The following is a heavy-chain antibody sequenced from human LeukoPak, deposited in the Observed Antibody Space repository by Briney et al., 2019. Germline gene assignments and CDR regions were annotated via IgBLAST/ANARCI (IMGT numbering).Heavy chain of an antibody. CDR1: GGSISSSSYY. Sequence: SETLSLTCTVSGGSISSSSYYWGWIRQPPGKGLEWIGSIYYSGSTYYNPSLKSRVTISVDTSKNQFSLKLSSVTAADTAVYYCARVDYYYDSSGYFTPAAIDYWGQGTLVTVSS. V-gene: IGHV4-39*07. D-gene: IGHD3-22*01. J-gene: IGHJ4*02. CDR2: IYYSGST. CDR3: ARVDYYYDSSGYFTPAAIDY.